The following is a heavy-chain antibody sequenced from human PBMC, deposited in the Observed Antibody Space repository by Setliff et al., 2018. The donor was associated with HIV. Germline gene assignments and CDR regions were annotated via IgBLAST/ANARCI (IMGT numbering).Heavy chain of an antibody. V-gene: IGHV1-46*01. CDR3: ARAVASRNIRGEYSFDY. CDR2: IDPSGGST. D-gene: IGHD3-16*01. CDR1: GYTFTNYF. Sequence: ASVKVSCKASGYTFTNYFVHWVRQAPGQGLEWMGIIDPSGGSTNYAQKFQGRLTMTSDTSTSTVYMELSSLRSEDTAVYYCARAVASRNIRGEYSFDYWSQGTLVTVSS. J-gene: IGHJ4*02.